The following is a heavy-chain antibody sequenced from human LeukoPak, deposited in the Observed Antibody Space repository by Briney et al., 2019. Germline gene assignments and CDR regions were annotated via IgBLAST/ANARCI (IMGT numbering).Heavy chain of an antibody. CDR1: GFTFSSYG. Sequence: GGSLRLSCAASGFTFSSYGMHWVRQAPGKGLEWVAVISYDGSNNYYADSVKGRFTISRDNSKNTLYLQMNSLRADDTAVYYCARDRLVAVAGYYFYHGTDVWGQGTTVTVSS. D-gene: IGHD6-19*01. CDR3: ARDRLVAVAGYYFYHGTDV. V-gene: IGHV3-30*03. CDR2: ISYDGSNN. J-gene: IGHJ6*02.